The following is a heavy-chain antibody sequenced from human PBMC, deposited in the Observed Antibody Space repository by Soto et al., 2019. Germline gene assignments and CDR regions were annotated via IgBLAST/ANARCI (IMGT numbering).Heavy chain of an antibody. D-gene: IGHD6-19*01. V-gene: IGHV5-51*01. CDR3: AIRGASQWLKF. CDR2: IYTGDSDT. CDR1: GYSFTSYW. J-gene: IGHJ4*02. Sequence: LGESQKISCKGSGYSFTSYWIGWVRQVPGKGLEWMGIIYTGDSDTRYSPSFQGQVTISADKSISTAYLQWSSLKASDTAIYYCAIRGASQWLKFWGQGTLVTVSS.